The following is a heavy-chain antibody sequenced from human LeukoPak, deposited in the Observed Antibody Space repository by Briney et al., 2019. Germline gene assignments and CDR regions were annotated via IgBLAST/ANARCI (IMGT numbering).Heavy chain of an antibody. CDR1: GGSISSYY. V-gene: IGHV4-39*07. D-gene: IGHD1-14*01. CDR2: MYYSGST. J-gene: IGHJ3*02. CDR3: ARVAEMKDAFDI. Sequence: SEALSLTCTVSGGSISSYYWGWIRQPPGKGLEWIGSMYYSGSTSYNPSLKSRVTISVDTSKKQFSLKLRSVTAADTAVYYCARVAEMKDAFDIWGQGTMVTVSS.